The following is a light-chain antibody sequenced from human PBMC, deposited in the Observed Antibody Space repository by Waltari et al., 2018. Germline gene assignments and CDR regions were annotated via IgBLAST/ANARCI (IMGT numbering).Light chain of an antibody. J-gene: IGLJ2*01. CDR2: DVY. V-gene: IGLV2-23*02. Sequence: QSALTQPASVSGSPGQSITISCTGTSSDVGSYDLVSWYQQPPGKSPNLMIYDVYKRPSGVSNRFSGAKSGNTASLTISGLQAEDEADYYCCSYAGSSTFTFGGGTKLTVL. CDR1: SSDVGSYDL. CDR3: CSYAGSSTFT.